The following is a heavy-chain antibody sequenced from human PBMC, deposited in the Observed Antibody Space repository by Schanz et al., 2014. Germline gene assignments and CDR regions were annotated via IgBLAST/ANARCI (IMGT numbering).Heavy chain of an antibody. V-gene: IGHV3-23*04. CDR2: LDRSGGKT. J-gene: IGHJ6*02. Sequence: DVQLVESGGNLVQPGGSLSLSCAASGFKFENYAMNWVRQAPGKGLEWVSSLDRSGGKTYYADSVMGRFTISRDNSKKTLYLQMSSLTAEDTAVYYCARDKDVISTHFYSPFYFYVMDVWGQGTTVTVSS. CDR1: GFKFENYA. CDR3: ARDKDVISTHFYSPFYFYVMDV. D-gene: IGHD3-3*02.